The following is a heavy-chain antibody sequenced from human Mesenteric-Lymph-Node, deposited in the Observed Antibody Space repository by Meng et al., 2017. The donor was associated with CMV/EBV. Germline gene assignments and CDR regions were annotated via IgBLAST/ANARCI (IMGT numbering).Heavy chain of an antibody. D-gene: IGHD6-19*01. CDR2: ISSASTTM. Sequence: GGSLRLSCAASGFTFSYYYMTWIRQAPGKGLEWVSYISSASTTMNYADSVKGRFTISRDNAKDSLYLEMNDLRVEDTAVYYCARDGAGTSDYWGQGTLVTVSS. CDR1: GFTFSYYY. CDR3: ARDGAGTSDY. J-gene: IGHJ4*02. V-gene: IGHV3-11*04.